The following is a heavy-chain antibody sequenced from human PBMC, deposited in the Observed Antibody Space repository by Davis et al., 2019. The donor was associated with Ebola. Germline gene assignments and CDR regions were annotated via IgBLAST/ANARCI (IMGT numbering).Heavy chain of an antibody. J-gene: IGHJ4*02. CDR2: VSHSERER. D-gene: IGHD3-3*01. V-gene: IGHV3-30*03. CDR1: NLTLSDVW. Sequence: PGGSLRLSCAASNLTLSDVWMNWVRQAPGKGLEWVAVVSHSERERFYADSVKGRFTISRDNSENTLYLQMNSLTADDTSVYYCARAGFDEVLDYWGQGTPVTVSS. CDR3: ARAGFDEVLDY.